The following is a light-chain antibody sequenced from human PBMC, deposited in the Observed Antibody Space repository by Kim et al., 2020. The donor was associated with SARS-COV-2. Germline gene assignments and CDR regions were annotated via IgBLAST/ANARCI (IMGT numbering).Light chain of an antibody. Sequence: SPGGRATLSCRASQTVSSDSLAWYQQKPGQAPRLLIYAASTRATGVPDRFSGSGSGTDFTLTITRLEPEDFAMYYCQQFDTSPYSFGQGTKVDIK. J-gene: IGKJ2*03. CDR1: QTVSSDS. CDR2: AAS. CDR3: QQFDTSPYS. V-gene: IGKV3-20*01.